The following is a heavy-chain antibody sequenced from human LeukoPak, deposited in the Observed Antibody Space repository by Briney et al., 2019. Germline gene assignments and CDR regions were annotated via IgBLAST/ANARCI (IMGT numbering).Heavy chain of an antibody. D-gene: IGHD5-24*01. CDR1: GFTFSSYA. CDR2: ISYDGSNK. J-gene: IGHJ4*02. CDR3: AADGRDGYNDY. Sequence: GGSLRLSCAASGFTFSSYAMHWVRQAPGKGLEWVAVISYDGSNKYYADSVKGRFTISRDNSKNTLYLQMNSLRAEDTAVYYCAADGRDGYNDYWGQGTLVTVSS. V-gene: IGHV3-30*01.